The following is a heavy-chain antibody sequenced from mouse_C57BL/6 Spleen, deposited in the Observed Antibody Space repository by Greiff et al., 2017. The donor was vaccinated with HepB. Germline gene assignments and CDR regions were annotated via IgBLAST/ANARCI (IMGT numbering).Heavy chain of an antibody. CDR3: AREDDYDEGMDY. J-gene: IGHJ4*01. CDR2: IYPGSGST. Sequence: VQLQQPGAELVKPGASVKMSCKASGYTFTSYWITWVKQRPGQGLEWIGDIYPGSGSTNYNEKFKSKATLTVDTSSSTAYMQLSSLTSEDSAVYYCAREDDYDEGMDYWGQGTSVTVSS. V-gene: IGHV1-55*01. CDR1: GYTFTSYW. D-gene: IGHD2-4*01.